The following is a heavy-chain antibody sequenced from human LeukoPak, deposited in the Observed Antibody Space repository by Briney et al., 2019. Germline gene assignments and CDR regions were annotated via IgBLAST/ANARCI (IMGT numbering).Heavy chain of an antibody. V-gene: IGHV4-59*12. J-gene: IGHJ4*02. CDR2: NYYSGST. Sequence: PSETLSLTCTVSGGSSSSYYWSWIRQPPGKGLEWIGYNYYSGSTNYNPSLKSRITMSVDTSKNQFSLRLSSVTAADTAVYYCARENYYDSCGYVYWGQGTLVTASS. D-gene: IGHD3-22*01. CDR3: ARENYYDSCGYVY. CDR1: GGSSSSYY.